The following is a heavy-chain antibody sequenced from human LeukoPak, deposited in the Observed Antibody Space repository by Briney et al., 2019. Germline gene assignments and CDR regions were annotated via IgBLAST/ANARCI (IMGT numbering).Heavy chain of an antibody. V-gene: IGHV1-18*01. D-gene: IGHD5-18*01. CDR3: ARVYNGLPDTAMVTPPDY. CDR1: GYTFTNYG. CDR2: ISTYNGNT. Sequence: ASVKVSCKASGYTFTNYGISWVRQAPGQGLEWMGWISTYNGNTNYVQKLQGRVTMTTDTSTSTAYMELRSLRSDDTAVYYCARVYNGLPDTAMVTPPDYWGQGTLVTVSS. J-gene: IGHJ4*02.